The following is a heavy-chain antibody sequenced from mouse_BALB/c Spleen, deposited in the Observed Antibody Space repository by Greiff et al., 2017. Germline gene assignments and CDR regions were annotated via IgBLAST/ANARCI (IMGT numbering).Heavy chain of an antibody. CDR1: GYSFTSYW. CDR2: IYPGNSDT. V-gene: IGHV1-5*01. CDR3: TRTARDAMDY. Sequence: EVKLQQPGAELVRPGASVKLSCKASGYSFTSYWMHWVKQRPGQGLEWIGAIYPGNSDTSYNQKFKGKAKLTAVTSASTAYMELSSLTNEDSAVYYCTRTARDAMDYWGQGTSVTVSS. D-gene: IGHD1-2*01. J-gene: IGHJ4*01.